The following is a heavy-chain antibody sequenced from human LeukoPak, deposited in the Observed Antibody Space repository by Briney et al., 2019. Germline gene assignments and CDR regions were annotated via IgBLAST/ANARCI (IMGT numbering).Heavy chain of an antibody. CDR3: ARADDFWSGHYGNYYMDV. D-gene: IGHD3-3*01. V-gene: IGHV4-4*07. CDR1: GGSISSYY. Sequence: SETLSLTCTVSGGSISSYYWSWIRQPAGRGLEWIGRIYTSGSTNYNPSLKSRVTMSVDTSKNQFSLKLSSVNAADTAVYYWARADDFWSGHYGNYYMDVWGKGTTVTVSS. CDR2: IYTSGST. J-gene: IGHJ6*03.